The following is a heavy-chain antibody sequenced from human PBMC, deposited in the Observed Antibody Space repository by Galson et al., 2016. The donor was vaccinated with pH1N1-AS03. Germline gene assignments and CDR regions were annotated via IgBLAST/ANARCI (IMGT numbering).Heavy chain of an antibody. Sequence: PALVKPTQTLTLTCTLSGFSHSASGVAVAWIRQPPGKALEWLALIYWDDDKRYSPSLRDKLTIPQDSSTNQVVLTMTNMDPVDTATYYCTHRHGGNSHYFGYWGQGTRVTVSS. D-gene: IGHD4-23*01. CDR2: IYWDDDK. CDR1: GFSHSASGVA. CDR3: THRHGGNSHYFGY. V-gene: IGHV2-5*02. J-gene: IGHJ4*02.